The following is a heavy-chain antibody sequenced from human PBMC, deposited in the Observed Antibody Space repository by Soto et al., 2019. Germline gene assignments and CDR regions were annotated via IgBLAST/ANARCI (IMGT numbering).Heavy chain of an antibody. V-gene: IGHV3-49*03. Sequence: EVQLVESGGHMVQPGRSLRLSCTASGFTFGDNAMSWFRQAPGEGLEWVGFIRSRAYCGTTEYAASVKGRFTISSDDSNSIPSLQMGRLKTEDTALYYCSTGWIIRPLINWFDPWGQGTVVTVSS. D-gene: IGHD3-3*01. CDR1: GFTFGDNA. CDR3: STGWIIRPLINWFDP. CDR2: IRSRAYCGTT. J-gene: IGHJ5*02.